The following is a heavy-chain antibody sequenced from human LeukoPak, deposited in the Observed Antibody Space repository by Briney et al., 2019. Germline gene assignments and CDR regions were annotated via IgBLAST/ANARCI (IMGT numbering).Heavy chain of an antibody. CDR1: GGSISSGDYY. V-gene: IGHV4-30-4*01. CDR2: IYYSGST. CDR3: ARDGGYDSSGYYVHYFDY. D-gene: IGHD3-22*01. J-gene: IGHJ4*02. Sequence: PSETLSLTCTVSGGSISSGDYYWSWIRQPPGTGLEWIGYIYYSGSTYYNPSLKSRVIISVDTSKNQFSLKLSSVTAADTAVYYCARDGGYDSSGYYVHYFDYWGQGTLVTVSS.